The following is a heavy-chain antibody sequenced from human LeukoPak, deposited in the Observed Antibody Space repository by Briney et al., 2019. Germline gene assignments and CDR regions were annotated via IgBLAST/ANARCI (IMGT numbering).Heavy chain of an antibody. J-gene: IGHJ4*02. CDR2: ISTSSSYI. V-gene: IGHV3-21*01. CDR1: GFTFSSYG. Sequence: GGSLRLSCVGSGFTFSSYGMNWVRQAPGKGLEWVSSISTSSSYIYYSDSLKGRFTISRDNARNSLYLQMNSLRAEDTAVYYCVRDLGRESIFDYWGQGTLVTVSS. D-gene: IGHD7-27*01. CDR3: VRDLGRESIFDY.